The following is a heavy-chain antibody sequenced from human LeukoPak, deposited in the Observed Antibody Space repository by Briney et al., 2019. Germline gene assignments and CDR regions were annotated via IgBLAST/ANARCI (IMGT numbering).Heavy chain of an antibody. V-gene: IGHV3-23*01. Sequence: GGSLRLSCAASGFTFSSHAMSWVRQAPGKGLEWVSAISGSGGSTYYADPVKGRFTISRDNSKNTLYLQMNSLRAEDTAVYYCARDLYSSGWHIGSAGYWGQGTLVTVSS. D-gene: IGHD6-19*01. CDR1: GFTFSSHA. J-gene: IGHJ4*02. CDR2: ISGSGGST. CDR3: ARDLYSSGWHIGSAGY.